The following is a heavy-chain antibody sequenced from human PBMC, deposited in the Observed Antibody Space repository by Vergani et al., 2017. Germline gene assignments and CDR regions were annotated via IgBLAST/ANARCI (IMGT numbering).Heavy chain of an antibody. CDR3: ARGGTVVTPDPLGSFDY. CDR2: IIPIFGTA. D-gene: IGHD4-23*01. Sequence: QVQLVQSGAEVKKPGSSVKVSCKASGGTFSSYAISWVRQAPGQGLEWMGGIIPIFGTAHYAQKFQGRVTITADESTSRAYMELSSLRSEDTAVYYCARGGTVVTPDPLGSFDYWGQGTLVTVSS. V-gene: IGHV1-69*01. CDR1: GGTFSSYA. J-gene: IGHJ4*02.